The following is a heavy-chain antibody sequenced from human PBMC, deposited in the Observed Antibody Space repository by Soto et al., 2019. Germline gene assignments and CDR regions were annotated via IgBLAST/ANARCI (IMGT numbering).Heavy chain of an antibody. CDR1: GFTFSSYA. D-gene: IGHD6-13*01. J-gene: IGHJ4*02. Sequence: EVQLLETGGGLVQPGGSLRLSCAASGFTFSSYAMNWVRQAPGKGLEWVSVISGSGGSTYYADSVQGRFTIARDNSKNTLYLQMNSLRAEDTAVYYSARRSSSWDFDYWGQGTLVTVSS. V-gene: IGHV3-23*01. CDR2: ISGSGGST. CDR3: ARRSSSWDFDY.